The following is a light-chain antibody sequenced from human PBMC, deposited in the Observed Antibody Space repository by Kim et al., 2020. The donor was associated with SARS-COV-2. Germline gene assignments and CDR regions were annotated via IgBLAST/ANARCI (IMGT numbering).Light chain of an antibody. J-gene: IGKJ2*01. Sequence: RDTITCKSSQGVLYSSNNQNYLAWHQQKPAQPPELLIYWASTREYGVPDRFSGRGTGTDFTLTVSSLQAEDVAVYYCQQYYSTPYTFGQGTKLEI. CDR2: WAS. CDR3: QQYYSTPYT. CDR1: QGVLYSSNNQNY. V-gene: IGKV4-1*01.